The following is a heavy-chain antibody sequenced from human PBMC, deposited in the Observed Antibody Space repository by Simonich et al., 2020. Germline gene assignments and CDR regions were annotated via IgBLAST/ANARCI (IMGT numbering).Heavy chain of an antibody. CDR1: GFHFSSYW. CDR2: QKQEGSEN. V-gene: IGHV3-7*01. J-gene: IGHJ3*02. Sequence: EVQLVESGGGLVQPGGSLRLSCAASGFHFSSYWMSWVRQAPGKGSEWGAKQKQEGSENYKGDVVKGRFTSSRDNAKNSLYRQMNSLRAEDTAVYYCACLGTGDAFDIWGQGTMVTVSS. D-gene: IGHD3-9*01. CDR3: ACLGTGDAFDI.